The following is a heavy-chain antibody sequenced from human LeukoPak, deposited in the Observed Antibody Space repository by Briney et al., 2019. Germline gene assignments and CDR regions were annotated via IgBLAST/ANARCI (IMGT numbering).Heavy chain of an antibody. D-gene: IGHD4-11*01. CDR2: IKEDGSEK. J-gene: IGHJ4*02. V-gene: IGHV3-7*01. Sequence: GGSLRLSCAASGFTFGTYWMSWVHQAPGKGLEWVANIKEDGSEKYYADSVKGRFTISRDNAKKSLYLQMNSLRADDTAVYYCAGERDMTTVWEIFEYWGQGALVTVSS. CDR1: GFTFGTYW. CDR3: AGERDMTTVWEIFEY.